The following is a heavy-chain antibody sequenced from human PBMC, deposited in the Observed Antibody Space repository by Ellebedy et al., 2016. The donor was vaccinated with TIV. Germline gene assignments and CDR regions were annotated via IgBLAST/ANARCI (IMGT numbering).Heavy chain of an antibody. CDR2: IIPVFGTR. J-gene: IGHJ4*02. CDR1: GGTFSTYG. CDR3: AKVEATRVANFEH. Sequence: ASVKVSCXASGGTFSTYGISWVRQAPGQGLEWMGGIIPVFGTRNYAQKFQGRVTITADDSTRTAYMELRSLRSDDTAVYYCAKVEATRVANFEHWGQGTLVTVSS. V-gene: IGHV1-69*13. D-gene: IGHD1-26*01.